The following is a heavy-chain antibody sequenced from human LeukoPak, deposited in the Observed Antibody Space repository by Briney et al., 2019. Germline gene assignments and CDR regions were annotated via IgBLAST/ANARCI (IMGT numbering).Heavy chain of an antibody. CDR1: GFTFSSYG. V-gene: IGHV3-33*01. Sequence: PGGSLRLSCAASGFTFSSYGMHWVRQAPGKGLEWVAVIWYDGSNKYYADSVKGRFTISRDNSKNTLYLQMNSLRAEDTAVYYCARDVRAAAGTFDYWGQGTLVTVSS. CDR3: ARDVRAAAGTFDY. CDR2: IWYDGSNK. J-gene: IGHJ4*02. D-gene: IGHD6-13*01.